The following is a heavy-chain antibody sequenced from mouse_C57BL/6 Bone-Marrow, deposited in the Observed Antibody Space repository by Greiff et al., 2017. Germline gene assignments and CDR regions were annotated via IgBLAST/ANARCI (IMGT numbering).Heavy chain of an antibody. J-gene: IGHJ4*01. D-gene: IGHD3-2*02. CDR3: AREVSSGYYAMDY. Sequence: QVQLQQPGAELVMPGASVKLSCKASGYTFTSYWMHWVKQRPGQGLEWIGEIDPSDSYTNYNQKFKGKSTLTVDKSFSTAYMQLSSLTSEDSAVYYCAREVSSGYYAMDYWGQGTSVTVSS. V-gene: IGHV1-69*01. CDR1: GYTFTSYW. CDR2: IDPSDSYT.